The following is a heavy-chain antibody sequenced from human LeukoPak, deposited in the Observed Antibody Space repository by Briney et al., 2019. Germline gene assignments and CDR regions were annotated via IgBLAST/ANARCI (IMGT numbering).Heavy chain of an antibody. CDR2: IYTSGST. Sequence: SETLSLTCTVSGGSISSYYWSWIRQPPGKGLEWIGYIYTSGSTNYNPSLKSRVTISVDTSKNQFSLKLSSVTAADTAVYYCATVDCSSTSCSFDYWGQGTLVTVSS. CDR3: ATVDCSSTSCSFDY. V-gene: IGHV4-4*09. J-gene: IGHJ4*02. CDR1: GGSISSYY. D-gene: IGHD2-2*01.